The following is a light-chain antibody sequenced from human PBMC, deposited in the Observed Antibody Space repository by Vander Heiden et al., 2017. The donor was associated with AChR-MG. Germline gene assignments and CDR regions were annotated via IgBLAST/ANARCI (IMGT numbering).Light chain of an antibody. CDR3: QKYDSDPPIT. CDR1: QGISNF. V-gene: IGKV1-27*01. CDR2: AAS. Sequence: SSLSASVGDRVTISCRASQGISNFLAWYQQKAGRAPRLLIYAASTLQSGVPSRFSGSGSGTDFTLTISSLQPEDVATYYCQKYDSDPPITFGGGTKVEIK. J-gene: IGKJ4*01.